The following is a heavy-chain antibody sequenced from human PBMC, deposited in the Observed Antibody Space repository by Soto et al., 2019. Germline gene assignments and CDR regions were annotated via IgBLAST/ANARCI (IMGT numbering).Heavy chain of an antibody. Sequence: PSETLSLTCAVYGGSFSGYYWSWIRQPPGKGLEWIGEINHSGSTNYNPSLKSRVTISVDTSKNQFSLKLSSVTAADTAVYYCARVKASGVNFDYWGQG. CDR2: INHSGST. V-gene: IGHV4-34*01. CDR3: ARVKASGVNFDY. D-gene: IGHD3-10*01. J-gene: IGHJ4*02. CDR1: GGSFSGYY.